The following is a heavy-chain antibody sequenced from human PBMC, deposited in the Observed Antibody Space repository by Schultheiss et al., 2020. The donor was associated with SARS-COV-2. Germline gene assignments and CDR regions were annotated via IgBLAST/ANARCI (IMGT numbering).Heavy chain of an antibody. CDR2: INHSGST. Sequence: SETLSLTCAVYGGSFSGYYWSWIRQPPGKGLEWIGEINHSGSTNYNPSLKSRVTISVDTSKNQFSLKLSSVTAADTAVYYCARGPYYYDSSGYYSFEAFDIWGQWTMVTVSS. V-gene: IGHV4-34*01. J-gene: IGHJ3*02. D-gene: IGHD3-22*01. CDR1: GGSFSGYY. CDR3: ARGPYYYDSSGYYSFEAFDI.